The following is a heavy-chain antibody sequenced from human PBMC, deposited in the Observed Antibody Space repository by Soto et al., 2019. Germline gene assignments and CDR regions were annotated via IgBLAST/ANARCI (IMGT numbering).Heavy chain of an antibody. V-gene: IGHV5-51*01. CDR1: GYRFTIYW. CDR3: ATFRGSTSCPHY. Sequence: GESLKIFCTGAGYRFTIYWISWVRQMPGKGLEWMGIIYPGDSDTRYSPSFQGQVTISGDKSISTAYLQWSSLKASDTAMYYCATFRGSTSCPHYWGQGTLVTGSS. J-gene: IGHJ4*01. CDR2: IYPGDSDT. D-gene: IGHD2-2*01.